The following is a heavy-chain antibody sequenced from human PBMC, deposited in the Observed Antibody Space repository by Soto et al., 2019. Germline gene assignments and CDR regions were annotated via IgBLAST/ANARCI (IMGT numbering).Heavy chain of an antibody. CDR2: IIPIFGTA. D-gene: IGHD3-10*01. CDR3: ARRHSMVRGVKYYYYGMDV. Sequence: GASVKVSCKASGGTFSSYAISWVRQAPGQGLEWMGGIIPIFGTANYAQKFQGRVTITADKSTSTAYMELSSLRSEDTAVYYCARRHSMVRGVKYYYYGMDVWGQGTTVTVSS. CDR1: GGTFSSYA. J-gene: IGHJ6*02. V-gene: IGHV1-69*06.